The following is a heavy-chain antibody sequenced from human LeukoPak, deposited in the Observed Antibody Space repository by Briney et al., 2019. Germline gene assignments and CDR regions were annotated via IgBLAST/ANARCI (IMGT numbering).Heavy chain of an antibody. CDR1: GFPFSSYW. D-gene: IGHD1-1*01. CDR2: IKQDGSDK. J-gene: IGHJ4*02. CDR3: ARLTGTTGFDY. V-gene: IGHV3-7*01. Sequence: GGSLRLSCAASGFPFSSYWMSWVRQAPGKGLEWVANIKQDGSDKYYVDSVKGRFTISRDNARKSLYLQLNSLRADDTGVYYCARLTGTTGFDYWGQGTLVTVSS.